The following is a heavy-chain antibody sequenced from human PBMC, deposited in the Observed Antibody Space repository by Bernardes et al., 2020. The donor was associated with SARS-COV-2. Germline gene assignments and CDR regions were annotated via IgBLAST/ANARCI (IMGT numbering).Heavy chain of an antibody. CDR1: GFTVSSCW. Sequence: VGSLILSCAASGFTVSSCWMHWVRQAPGKGLVWVSRINRDGTRTNYADSVKGRFTISRDNAKNTLYLQMNSLRVEDTAVYYCTRGTCCDGDCSKTPPEVWGQGILVTVSS. CDR3: TRGTCCDGDCSKTPPEV. D-gene: IGHD2-21*02. CDR2: INRDGTRT. J-gene: IGHJ4*02. V-gene: IGHV3-74*01.